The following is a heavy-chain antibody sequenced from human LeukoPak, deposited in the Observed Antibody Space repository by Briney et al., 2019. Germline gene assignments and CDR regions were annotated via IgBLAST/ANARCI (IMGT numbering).Heavy chain of an antibody. CDR2: INPNSGGT. D-gene: IGHD2-15*01. CDR1: GYTFTGYY. CDR3: ARESDLGYCSGGSCYSVFRQYYFDY. J-gene: IGHJ4*02. Sequence: ASVKVSCKASGYTFTGYYMHWVRQAPGQGLEWMGWINPNSGGTNYAQKFQGRVTMTRDTSISTAYMELSRLRSDDTAVYYCARESDLGYCSGGSCYSVFRQYYFDYWGQGTLVTASS. V-gene: IGHV1-2*02.